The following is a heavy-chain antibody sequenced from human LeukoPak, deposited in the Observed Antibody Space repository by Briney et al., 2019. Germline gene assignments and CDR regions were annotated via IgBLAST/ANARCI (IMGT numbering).Heavy chain of an antibody. CDR3: ARLIAAAGI. CDR1: GGSISSSSYY. CDR2: IYYSGST. D-gene: IGHD6-13*01. Sequence: PSETLSLTCTVSGGSISSSSYYWGWIRQPPGKGLEWIGSIYYSGSTYYNPSLKSRVTISVDTSKNQFSLTLSSVTAADTAVYYCARLIAAAGIWGQGTLVTVSS. V-gene: IGHV4-39*01. J-gene: IGHJ4*02.